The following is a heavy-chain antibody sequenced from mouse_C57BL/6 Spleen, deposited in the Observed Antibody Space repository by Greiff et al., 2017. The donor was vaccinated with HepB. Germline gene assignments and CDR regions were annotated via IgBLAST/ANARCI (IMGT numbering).Heavy chain of an antibody. V-gene: IGHV1-64*01. D-gene: IGHD2-5*01. CDR1: GYTFTSYW. J-gene: IGHJ4*01. CDR2: IHPNSGST. Sequence: VQLQQPGAELVKPGASVKLSCKASGYTFTSYWMHWVKQRPGKGLEWIGMIHPNSGSTNYNEKFKSKATLTVDKSTSTPYMQLSSLTSEDSAVYYCLYSNYDYYAMDYWGQGTSVTVSS. CDR3: LYSNYDYYAMDY.